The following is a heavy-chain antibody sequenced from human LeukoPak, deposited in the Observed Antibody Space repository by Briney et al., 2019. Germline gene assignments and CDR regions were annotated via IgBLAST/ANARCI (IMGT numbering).Heavy chain of an antibody. CDR3: ARDTVSRIAARPYYYYYYGMDV. CDR2: IYYSGST. V-gene: IGHV4-59*01. CDR1: GGSISSYY. D-gene: IGHD6-6*01. Sequence: SETLSLTCTVSGGSISSYYWSWIRQPPGKGLEWIGYIYYSGSTNYNPSLKSRVTISVDTSKNQFSPKLSSVTAADTAVYYCARDTVSRIAARPYYYYYYGMDVWGQGTTVTVSS. J-gene: IGHJ6*02.